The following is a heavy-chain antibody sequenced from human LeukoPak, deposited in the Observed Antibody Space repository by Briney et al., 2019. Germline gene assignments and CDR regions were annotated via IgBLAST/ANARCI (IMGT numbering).Heavy chain of an antibody. Sequence: PGRSLRLSCAASGFTFSSFGTHWVRQAPGKGLEWVGFIRSKAYGGTTEYAASVKGRFTISRDDSKSIAYLQMNSLKTEDTAVYYCTRESRTYYYDLAGFYWGQGTLVTVSS. CDR2: IRSKAYGGTT. D-gene: IGHD3-22*01. CDR1: GFTFSSFG. V-gene: IGHV3-49*04. J-gene: IGHJ4*02. CDR3: TRESRTYYYDLAGFY.